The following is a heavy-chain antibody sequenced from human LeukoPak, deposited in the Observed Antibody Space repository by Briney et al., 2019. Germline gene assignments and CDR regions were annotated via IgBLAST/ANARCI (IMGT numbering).Heavy chain of an antibody. CDR2: IYPGDSDT. D-gene: IGHD5-18*01. J-gene: IGHJ6*02. CDR3: ARQIRGYSYGYSYYGMDV. Sequence: GESLKISCKGSGYSFTSYWIGWVRQMPGKGLEWMGIIYPGDSDTRYSPSFQGQVTISADKSISTAYLQWSSLKASDTAMYYCARQIRGYSYGYSYYGMDVWGQGTTVTVSS. CDR1: GYSFTSYW. V-gene: IGHV5-51*01.